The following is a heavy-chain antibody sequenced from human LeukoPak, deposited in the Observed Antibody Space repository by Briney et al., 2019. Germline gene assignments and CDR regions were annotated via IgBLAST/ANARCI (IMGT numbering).Heavy chain of an antibody. CDR3: ARDYDILTANDY. CDR2: IYSGGST. CDR1: GFTVSSSY. Sequence: GGSLRLSCAASGFTVSSSYMSWVRQAPGKGLEWVSVIYSGGSTYYADSVKGRFTISRDHSKNTLYLQMNSLRAEDTAVYYCARDYDILTANDYWGQGTLVTVSS. J-gene: IGHJ4*02. V-gene: IGHV3-66*01. D-gene: IGHD3-9*01.